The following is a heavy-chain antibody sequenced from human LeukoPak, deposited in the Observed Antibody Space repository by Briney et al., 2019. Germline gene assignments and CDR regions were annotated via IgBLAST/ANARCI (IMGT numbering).Heavy chain of an antibody. D-gene: IGHD6-19*01. CDR1: GYTFTGYY. CDR3: ARDSAIYNERWLGLGDYYYYMDV. J-gene: IGHJ6*03. CDR2: INPNSGGT. V-gene: IGHV1-2*02. Sequence: ASVKVSCKASGYTFTGYYMHWVRQAPGQGLEWMGWINPNSGGTNYAQKFQGRVTMTRDTSFSTAYMELSRLRSDDTAVYYCARDSAIYNERWLGLGDYYYYMDVWGKGTTVTVSS.